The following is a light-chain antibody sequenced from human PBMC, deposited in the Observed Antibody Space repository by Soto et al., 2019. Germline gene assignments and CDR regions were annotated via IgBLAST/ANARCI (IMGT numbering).Light chain of an antibody. CDR1: QSVSSDY. Sequence: EIVLTQSPGTLSLSPGERATLSCRASQSVSSDYLAWYQLKPGQAPRLLIYGASSRATGIPDRFSGSGSGTDFTLTISRLDPEDFAVYFCQHYGSSPRTFDQGTKVEIK. V-gene: IGKV3-20*01. CDR2: GAS. J-gene: IGKJ1*01. CDR3: QHYGSSPRT.